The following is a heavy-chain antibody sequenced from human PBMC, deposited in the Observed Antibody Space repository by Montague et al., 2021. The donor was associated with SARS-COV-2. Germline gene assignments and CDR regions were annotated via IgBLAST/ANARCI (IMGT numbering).Heavy chain of an antibody. V-gene: IGHV3-48*03. Sequence: SLRLSCAASGLTFSSYEMNWVRQAPGKGLEWVSYISSSGSTIYYADSVKGRFTISRDNAKNSLYLQMNSLRAEDTAVYYCARKSGYYYYYGMDVWGQGTTVTVS. J-gene: IGHJ6*02. CDR1: GLTFSSYE. CDR3: ARKSGYYYYYGMDV. D-gene: IGHD3-3*01. CDR2: ISSSGSTI.